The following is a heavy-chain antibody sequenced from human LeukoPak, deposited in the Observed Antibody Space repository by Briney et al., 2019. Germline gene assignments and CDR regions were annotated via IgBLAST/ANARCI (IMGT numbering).Heavy chain of an antibody. CDR3: AREPGGGSGGD. CDR2: IIPILGIA. Sequence: SVKVSCKASGGTFSSYAISWVRQAHGQGLEWMGRIIPILGIANYAQKFQGRVTITADESTSTAYMELSSLRSEDTAVYYCAREPGGGSGGDWGQGTLVTVSS. CDR1: GGTFSSYA. J-gene: IGHJ4*02. V-gene: IGHV1-69*04. D-gene: IGHD3-16*01.